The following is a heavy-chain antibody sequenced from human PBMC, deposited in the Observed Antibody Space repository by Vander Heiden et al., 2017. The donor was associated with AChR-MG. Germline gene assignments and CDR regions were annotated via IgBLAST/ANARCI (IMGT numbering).Heavy chain of an antibody. CDR2: ISGSGGNT. D-gene: IGHD3-22*01. J-gene: IGHJ4*02. CDR3: AKDQFYDSNGYYFDN. V-gene: IGHV3-23*01. Sequence: EVQVLESGGGLEQPGGSLRLSCVASGFTFSNYAMTWVRQAPGKGLEWVSTISGSGGNTYYSDSVKGRFTISRDNSKSTLYLQMNSLRVEDTAVYYCAKDQFYDSNGYYFDNWGQGTLVTVSS. CDR1: GFTFSNYA.